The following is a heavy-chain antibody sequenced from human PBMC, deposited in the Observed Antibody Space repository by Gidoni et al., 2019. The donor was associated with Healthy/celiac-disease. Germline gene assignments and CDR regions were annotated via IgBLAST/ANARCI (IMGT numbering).Heavy chain of an antibody. CDR1: GFTFSYDA. J-gene: IGHJ2*01. V-gene: IGHV3-23*01. CDR3: ASRYSGYDSPYWYFDL. Sequence: EVQLLESGGGLVQPGGSLRLSCAASGFTFSYDAMSWVRQAPGQGLEWVSVISGRGDTTFYADSVKGRFTISRDNSKNTLYLQMNSLRAEDTAVYYCASRYSGYDSPYWYFDLWGRGTLVTVSS. D-gene: IGHD5-12*01. CDR2: ISGRGDTT.